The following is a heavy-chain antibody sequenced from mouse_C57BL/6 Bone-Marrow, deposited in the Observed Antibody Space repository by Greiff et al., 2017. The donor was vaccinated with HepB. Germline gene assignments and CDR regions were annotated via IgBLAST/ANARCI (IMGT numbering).Heavy chain of an antibody. Sequence: VQLQQSGAELARPGASVKLSCKASGYTFTSYGISWVKQRTGQGLEWIGGIYPRSGNTYYNEKFKGKATLTADKSSSTAYMELRSLTSEDSAVYFCARGELGGAMDYWGQGTSVTVSS. CDR2: IYPRSGNT. CDR1: GYTFTSYG. V-gene: IGHV1-81*01. D-gene: IGHD4-1*01. CDR3: ARGELGGAMDY. J-gene: IGHJ4*01.